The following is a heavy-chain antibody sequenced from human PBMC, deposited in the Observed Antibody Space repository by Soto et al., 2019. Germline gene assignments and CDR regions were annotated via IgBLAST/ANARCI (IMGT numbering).Heavy chain of an antibody. CDR1: GGSISSSNW. D-gene: IGHD5-18*01. V-gene: IGHV4-4*02. CDR3: ARDGGDTAMAQPFDY. J-gene: IGHJ4*02. CDR2: IYHSGST. Sequence: QVQLQESGPGLVKPSGTLSLTCAVSGGSISSSNWWSWVRQPPGKGLEWIGEIYHSGSTNYNPSLKRRVTISVDKSKNQFSLKLSSVTAADTAVYYCARDGGDTAMAQPFDYWGQGTLVTVSS.